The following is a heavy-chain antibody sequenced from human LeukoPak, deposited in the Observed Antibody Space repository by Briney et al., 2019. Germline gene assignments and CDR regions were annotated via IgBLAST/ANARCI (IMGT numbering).Heavy chain of an antibody. D-gene: IGHD3-3*01. CDR2: IKSKAHGGTT. V-gene: IGHV3-15*01. J-gene: IGHJ4*02. Sequence: GGSLRLSCVASGFTFSNAWMTWVRQAPGKGLEWVGRIKSKAHGGTTDYVASVEGRFIISRNDSEDTMYLQMNSLKIEDTGVYYCTTDKDFWGGYQDFWGQGVLVSVSS. CDR1: GFTFSNAW. CDR3: TTDKDFWGGYQDF.